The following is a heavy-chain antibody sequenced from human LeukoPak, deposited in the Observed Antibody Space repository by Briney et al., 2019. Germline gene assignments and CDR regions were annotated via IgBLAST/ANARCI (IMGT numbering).Heavy chain of an antibody. V-gene: IGHV3-23*01. Sequence: GGSLRLSCAASGFTFSSYAMSWVRQAPGKGLEWVSAISGSGGSTYYADSVKGRFTISRDNSKNTLYLQMNSLRAEDTAVYYCATAHSSIWYSGLFDYWGQGTLVTVSS. CDR1: GFTFSSYA. CDR3: ATAHSSIWYSGLFDY. J-gene: IGHJ4*02. D-gene: IGHD6-13*01. CDR2: ISGSGGST.